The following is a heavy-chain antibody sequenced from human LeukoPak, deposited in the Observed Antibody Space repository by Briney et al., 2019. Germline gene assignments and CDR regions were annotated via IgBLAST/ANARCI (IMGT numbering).Heavy chain of an antibody. CDR2: IIPIFGTA. Sequence: GASVKVSCKASGYTFTSYDISWVRQAPGQGLEWMGGIIPIFGTANYAQKFQGRVTITADESTSTAYMELSSLRSEDTAVYYCARDPGELAGNWFDPWGQGTLVTVSS. V-gene: IGHV1-69*13. D-gene: IGHD1-26*01. J-gene: IGHJ5*02. CDR3: ARDPGELAGNWFDP. CDR1: GYTFTSYD.